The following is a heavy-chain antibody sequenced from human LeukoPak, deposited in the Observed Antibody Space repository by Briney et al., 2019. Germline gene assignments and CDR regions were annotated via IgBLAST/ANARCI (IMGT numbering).Heavy chain of an antibody. V-gene: IGHV1-2*02. CDR3: ARGGVGTTVSHY. CDR2: INPNSGGT. CDR1: GGTFSSYA. J-gene: IGHJ4*02. D-gene: IGHD1-26*01. Sequence: EASVKVSCKASGGTFSSYAISWVRQAPGQGLEWMGWINPNSGGTNYAQKIQGRVTMTRDTSVSTAYMELRRLRSDDTAVYYCARGGVGTTVSHYWGQGTLVTVSS.